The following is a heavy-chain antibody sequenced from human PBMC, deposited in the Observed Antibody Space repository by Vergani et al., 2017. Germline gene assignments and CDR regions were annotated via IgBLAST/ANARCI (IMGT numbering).Heavy chain of an antibody. J-gene: IGHJ5*02. Sequence: EVQLVESGGGLVKPGGSLRLSCAASGFTFTSYSMNWVRQAPGKGLEWVSSISSSSSYIYYADSVKGRFTISRDNAKNSLYLQMNSLRAEDTAVYYCARDRCSNGVCYGFDPWGQGTLVTVSS. V-gene: IGHV3-21*01. D-gene: IGHD2-8*01. CDR2: ISSSSSYI. CDR3: ARDRCSNGVCYGFDP. CDR1: GFTFTSYS.